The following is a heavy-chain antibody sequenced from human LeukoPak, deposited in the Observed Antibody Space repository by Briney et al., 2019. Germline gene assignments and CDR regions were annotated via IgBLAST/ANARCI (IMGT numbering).Heavy chain of an antibody. CDR2: INPNSGGT. CDR3: ARTFYDNSLAFDI. CDR1: GYTFTGYY. J-gene: IGHJ3*02. D-gene: IGHD3-22*01. Sequence: ASVKVSCKASGYTFTGYYIHWVRQAPGQGLEWMGWINPNSGGTNYAQNFQGSVTMTRDTSISTAYMELSRLRSDDTAVYYCARTFYDNSLAFDIWGQGTMVTVSS. V-gene: IGHV1-2*02.